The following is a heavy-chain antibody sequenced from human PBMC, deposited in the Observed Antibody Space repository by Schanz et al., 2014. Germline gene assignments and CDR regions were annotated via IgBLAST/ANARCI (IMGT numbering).Heavy chain of an antibody. Sequence: QVQLVQPGAEVKKPGASVKVSCKASGYTFTSYGISWVRQAPGQGLEWMGWISAYNGNTKYPQKLQGRVTMTTDTATSTAYIELRSLRSDDTAVYYCARDAADFYDILTEEDYWGQGTLXTVSS. J-gene: IGHJ4*02. CDR2: ISAYNGNT. CDR1: GYTFTSYG. V-gene: IGHV1-18*01. D-gene: IGHD3-9*01. CDR3: ARDAADFYDILTEEDY.